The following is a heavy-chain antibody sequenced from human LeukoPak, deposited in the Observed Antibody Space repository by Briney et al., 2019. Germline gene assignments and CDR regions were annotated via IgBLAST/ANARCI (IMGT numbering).Heavy chain of an antibody. V-gene: IGHV1-18*04. J-gene: IGHJ4*02. CDR1: GYTITGYY. D-gene: IGHD5-12*01. Sequence: ASVKVSCKASGYTITGYYIHWVRQAPAQGLEWMGWISAYNGNTNYAQKLQGRVTMTTDTSTSTAYMELRSLRSDDTAVYYCARSGYGPFDYWGQGTLVTVSS. CDR3: ARSGYGPFDY. CDR2: ISAYNGNT.